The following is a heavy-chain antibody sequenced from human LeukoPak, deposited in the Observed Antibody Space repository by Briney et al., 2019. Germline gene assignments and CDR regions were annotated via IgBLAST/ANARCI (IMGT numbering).Heavy chain of an antibody. V-gene: IGHV3-53*01. CDR3: AREVFGSGRYGAFDV. CDR2: IYSGGST. CDR1: GFTVSSNY. J-gene: IGHJ3*01. Sequence: GGSLRLSCAASGFTVSSNYMNWVRQAPGKGLEWVSVIYSGGSTYYADSVKGRFTISRDNSKNTLYLQMNSLRAEDTAVYYCAREVFGSGRYGAFDVWGQGTMVTVSS. D-gene: IGHD1-26*01.